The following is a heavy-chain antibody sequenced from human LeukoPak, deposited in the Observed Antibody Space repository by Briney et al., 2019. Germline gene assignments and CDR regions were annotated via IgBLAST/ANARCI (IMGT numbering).Heavy chain of an antibody. CDR3: ARRDIVVVVSASDY. CDR1: GFIFSDYV. CDR2: ITASGDRT. Sequence: GESLRLSCAASGFIFSDYVMIWVRQAPGKGLEWVSGITASGDRTYYADSVKGRFTMSRDNSKNTVYLQMNSLRVDDTAVYYCARRDIVVVVSASDYWGQGTLVTVSS. D-gene: IGHD2-15*01. J-gene: IGHJ4*02. V-gene: IGHV3-23*01.